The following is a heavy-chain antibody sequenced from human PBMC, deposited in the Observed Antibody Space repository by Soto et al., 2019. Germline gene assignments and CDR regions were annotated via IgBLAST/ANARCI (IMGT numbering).Heavy chain of an antibody. CDR3: ARLGFCSSTGCYWRAAFDY. CDR2: IYYSGST. D-gene: IGHD2-2*01. Sequence: SEPLSVTCTVSGGTIISYYWSWIRQPTGKGLEWIGYIYYSGSTNYNPSLKSRVTISVDTSKNQFSLKLSSVTPADTAVYYCARLGFCSSTGCYWRAAFDYWGQGTLVTVSS. J-gene: IGHJ4*02. V-gene: IGHV4-59*01. CDR1: GGTIISYY.